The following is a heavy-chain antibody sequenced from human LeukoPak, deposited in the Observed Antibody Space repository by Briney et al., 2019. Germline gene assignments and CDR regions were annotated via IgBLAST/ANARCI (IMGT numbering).Heavy chain of an antibody. CDR2: LSYTGKA. V-gene: IGHV4-59*02. D-gene: IGHD2/OR15-2a*01. Sequence: SETLSLTCVVSGASVSSSHWNWIRQLPGKGLEWIGCLSYTGKADYNPSLTSRVTISLDTSKNQVSLKLRSVTAADTAVYYCSEGYFEPFDHWGQGTLVTVSS. J-gene: IGHJ4*02. CDR3: SEGYFEPFDH. CDR1: GASVSSSH.